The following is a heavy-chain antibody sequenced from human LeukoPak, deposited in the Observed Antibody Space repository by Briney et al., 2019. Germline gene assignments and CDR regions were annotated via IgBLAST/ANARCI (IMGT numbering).Heavy chain of an antibody. Sequence: SVKVSCKASGGTFISYAISWVRQAPGQGLEWMGGIIPIFGTANYAQKFQGRVTITADKSTSTAYMELSSLRSEDTAVYYCARGNIVVVVAATAYNWFDPWGQGTLVTVSS. CDR3: ARGNIVVVVAATAYNWFDP. J-gene: IGHJ5*02. D-gene: IGHD2-15*01. CDR1: GGTFISYA. V-gene: IGHV1-69*06. CDR2: IIPIFGTA.